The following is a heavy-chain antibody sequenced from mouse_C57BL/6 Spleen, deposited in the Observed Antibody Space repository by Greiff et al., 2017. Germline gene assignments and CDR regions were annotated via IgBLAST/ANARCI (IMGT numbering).Heavy chain of an antibody. Sequence: EVQLVESGGGLVKPGGSLKLSCAASGFTFSSYTMSWVRQTPEKRLEWVATISGGGGNTYYPDSVKGRFTISRDNAKNTLYLQMSSLRSEDTALYYCASYYGSSPFAYWGQGTLVTVSA. V-gene: IGHV5-9*01. CDR3: ASYYGSSPFAY. D-gene: IGHD1-1*01. CDR1: GFTFSSYT. J-gene: IGHJ3*01. CDR2: ISGGGGNT.